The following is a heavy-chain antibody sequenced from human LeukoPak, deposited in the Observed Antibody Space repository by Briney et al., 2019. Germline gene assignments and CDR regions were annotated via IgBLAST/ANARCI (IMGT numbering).Heavy chain of an antibody. CDR1: GGSFSGYY. J-gene: IGHJ4*02. D-gene: IGHD3-3*01. CDR3: ARASGGYYTSPLYYFDY. CDR2: INHSGST. V-gene: IGHV4-34*01. Sequence: SETLSLTCAVYGGSFSGYYWSWIRQPPGKGLEWIGEINHSGSTNYNPPLKSRVTISVDTSKNQFSLKLSSVTAADTAVYYCARASGGYYTSPLYYFDYWGQGTLVTVSS.